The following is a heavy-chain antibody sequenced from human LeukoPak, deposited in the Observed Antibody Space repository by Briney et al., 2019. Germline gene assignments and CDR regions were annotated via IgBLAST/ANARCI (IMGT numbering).Heavy chain of an antibody. Sequence: SETLSLTCTLSGGSIISYYWNWIRPPAAKGLEWIGHIYASGSTKYNPSLKSRVTMSIDTSKNQFSLNLYSMTAADTAVYYCATNYAALSAFDPWGKGTLVTVSS. CDR1: GGSIISYY. CDR3: ATNYAALSAFDP. D-gene: IGHD3-16*01. CDR2: IYASGST. J-gene: IGHJ5*02. V-gene: IGHV4-4*07.